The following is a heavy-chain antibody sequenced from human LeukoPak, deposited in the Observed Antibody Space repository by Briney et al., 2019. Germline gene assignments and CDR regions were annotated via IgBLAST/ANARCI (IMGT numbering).Heavy chain of an antibody. J-gene: IGHJ4*02. CDR2: INLDGSEK. Sequence: GGTLRLSCAASGFTFSSYGMSWVRQAPGKGLEWVANINLDGSEKYYVDSIMGRFTISRDNAKNSLYLQMNSLRAEDTALYYCARNSRLIDYWGQGTLVTVSS. CDR3: ARNSRLIDY. D-gene: IGHD3-16*01. CDR1: GFTFSSYG. V-gene: IGHV3-7*01.